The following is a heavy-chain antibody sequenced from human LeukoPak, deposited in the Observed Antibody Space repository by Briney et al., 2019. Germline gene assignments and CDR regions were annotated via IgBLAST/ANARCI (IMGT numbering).Heavy chain of an antibody. CDR1: GGTFSSYA. D-gene: IGHD6-13*01. V-gene: IGHV1-69*05. Sequence: PWASVKVSCKASGGTFSSYAISWVRQAPGQGLEWMGGIIPIFGTANYAQKFQGRVTITTDESTSTAYMELSSLRSEDTAVYYCATAGLAAAAVFSWGQGTLVTVSS. CDR3: ATAGLAAAAVFS. CDR2: IIPIFGTA. J-gene: IGHJ5*02.